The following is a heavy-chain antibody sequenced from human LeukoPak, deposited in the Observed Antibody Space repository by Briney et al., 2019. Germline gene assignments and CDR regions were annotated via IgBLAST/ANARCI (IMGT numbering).Heavy chain of an antibody. CDR3: ARGSRGHIVVVTATRAFDI. Sequence: SETLSLTCAVYGGSFSGYYWSWIRQPPGKGLEWIGEINHSGSTNYNSSLKSRVTISVDTSKNQFSLKLSSVTAADTAVYYCARGSRGHIVVVTATRAFDIWGQGTMVTVSS. V-gene: IGHV4-34*01. CDR1: GGSFSGYY. D-gene: IGHD2-21*02. J-gene: IGHJ3*02. CDR2: INHSGST.